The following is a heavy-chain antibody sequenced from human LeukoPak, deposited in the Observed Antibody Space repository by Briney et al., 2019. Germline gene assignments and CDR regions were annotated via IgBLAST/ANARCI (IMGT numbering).Heavy chain of an antibody. V-gene: IGHV3-23*01. CDR1: GFTFSSYA. CDR2: ITANGGGT. CDR3: ARAAMVRGVDYFDY. J-gene: IGHJ4*02. Sequence: PGGSLRLSCAASGFTFSSYAMSWVRQAPGKGLEWVSSITANGGGTYYADSVKGRFTISRDNSKNTLYLQMNSLRVEDTAIYYCARAAMVRGVDYFDYWGQGTLVTVSS. D-gene: IGHD3-10*01.